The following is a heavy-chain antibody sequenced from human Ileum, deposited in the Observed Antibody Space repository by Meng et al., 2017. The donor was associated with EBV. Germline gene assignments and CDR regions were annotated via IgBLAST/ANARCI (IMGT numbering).Heavy chain of an antibody. V-gene: IGHV1-46*01. CDR1: GSTFSIYS. J-gene: IGHJ5*02. Sequence: VQLEESGSEVKRPWASGTISCKVSGSTFSIYSMDLIRKAPGQGLEWMRVIDPRETTKIHSGNFPGSVTMTTDTSTSTMYMVLSSLRSDDTAVYYCARDLGGTQGSTSGWIDPWGQGTLVTVSS. CDR2: IDPRETTK. D-gene: IGHD2-2*01. CDR3: ARDLGGTQGSTSGWIDP.